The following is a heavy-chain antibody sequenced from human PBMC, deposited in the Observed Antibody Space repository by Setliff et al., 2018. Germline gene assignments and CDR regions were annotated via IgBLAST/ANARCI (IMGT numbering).Heavy chain of an antibody. CDR3: TTSRAPRVVLAADFDL. CDR1: GFSFSTFG. V-gene: IGHV1-18*01. D-gene: IGHD2-21*01. CDR2: ISPYSGET. Sequence: ASVKVSCKTSGFSFSTFGFSWVRQAPGQGLEWMGWISPYSGETNNAQKFQDRLSVTADTSSKTIYMELRSLTSDDTAVYFCTTSRAPRVVLAADFDLWGQGTLVTVSS. J-gene: IGHJ4*02.